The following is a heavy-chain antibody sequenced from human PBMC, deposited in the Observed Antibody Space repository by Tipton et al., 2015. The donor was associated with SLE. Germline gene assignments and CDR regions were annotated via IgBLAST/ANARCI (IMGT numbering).Heavy chain of an antibody. D-gene: IGHD6-19*01. CDR2: ISGSGGTT. V-gene: IGHV3-23*01. CDR3: AREGSVAAHFDY. Sequence: GSLRLSCPASGFTFSSYAMSWVRQAPGKGLEWVSGISGSGGTTYYADSVKGRFTISRDNSKNTLYLQMNSLRAEDTAVYYCAREGSVAAHFDYWGQGTLVTVSS. CDR1: GFTFSSYA. J-gene: IGHJ4*02.